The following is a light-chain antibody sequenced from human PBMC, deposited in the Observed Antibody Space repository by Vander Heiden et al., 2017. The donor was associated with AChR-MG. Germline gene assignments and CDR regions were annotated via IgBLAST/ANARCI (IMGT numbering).Light chain of an antibody. Sequence: QSVLTQPPSVSGAPGQRVTISCTGRSSNIGAGYDVHWYQQLPGTAPKLLIYGNSNRPSGVPDRFSGSKSGTSASLAITGLQAEDEADYYCQSYDSSLSGWVFGGGTKLTGL. J-gene: IGLJ3*02. CDR3: QSYDSSLSGWV. CDR1: SSNIGAGYD. V-gene: IGLV1-40*01. CDR2: GNS.